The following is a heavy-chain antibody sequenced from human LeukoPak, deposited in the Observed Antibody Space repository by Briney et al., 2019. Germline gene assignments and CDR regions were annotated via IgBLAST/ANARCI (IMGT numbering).Heavy chain of an antibody. CDR2: INAGNGNT. D-gene: IGHD1-26*01. Sequence: ASVKVSCKASGYTFTSYAVHWVRQAPGQRLEWMGWINAGNGNTKYSQKFQGRVTITRDTSASTAYMKLSSLRSEDTAVYYCARDEAKPTYYYYGMDVWGQGTTVTVSS. CDR1: GYTFTSYA. V-gene: IGHV1-3*01. CDR3: ARDEAKPTYYYYGMDV. J-gene: IGHJ6*02.